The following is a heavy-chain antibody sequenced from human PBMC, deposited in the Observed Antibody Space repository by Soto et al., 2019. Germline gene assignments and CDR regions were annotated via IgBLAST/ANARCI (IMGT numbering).Heavy chain of an antibody. J-gene: IGHJ6*02. CDR1: GYSFTSYW. Sequence: ESLKISCKGSGYSFTSYWISWVRQMPGKGLEWMGRIDPSDSYTNYSPSFQGHVTISADKSISTAYLQWSSLKASDTAMYYCARDHLSACCDYYCYRKYFRSRGTTV. CDR2: IDPSDSYT. D-gene: IGHD2-15*01. CDR3: ARDHLSACCDYYCYRKYF. V-gene: IGHV5-10-1*01.